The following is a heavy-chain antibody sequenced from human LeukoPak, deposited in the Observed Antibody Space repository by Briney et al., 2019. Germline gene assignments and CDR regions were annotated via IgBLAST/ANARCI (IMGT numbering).Heavy chain of an antibody. J-gene: IGHJ2*01. D-gene: IGHD2-2*01. CDR1: GYSIISGYY. Sequence: SETLSLTCAVSGYSIISGYYWGWIRQPPGKGLEWIGSVYHSGSTYYNPSLKSRVTISVDTSKNHFSLKLSSVTAADTAVYYCARDLSTRDWYFDLWGRGTLVTVSS. V-gene: IGHV4-38-2*02. CDR3: ARDLSTRDWYFDL. CDR2: VYHSGST.